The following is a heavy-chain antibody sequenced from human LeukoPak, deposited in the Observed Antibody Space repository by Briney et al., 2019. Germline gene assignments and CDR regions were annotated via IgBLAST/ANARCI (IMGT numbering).Heavy chain of an antibody. D-gene: IGHD5-18*01. CDR2: INPNSGGT. J-gene: IGHJ4*02. Sequence: GASVKVSCKASGYTFTGYYIHWVRHAPGQGLEWMGWINPNSGGTNYAQRFQGRVTMTRDTSISSAYMELSRLRSDDTAVYYCARPATSMAADHWGQGTLVTVSS. CDR3: ARPATSMAADH. V-gene: IGHV1-2*02. CDR1: GYTFTGYY.